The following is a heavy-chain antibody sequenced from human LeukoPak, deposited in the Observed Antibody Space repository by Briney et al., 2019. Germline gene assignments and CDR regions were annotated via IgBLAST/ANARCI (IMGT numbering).Heavy chain of an antibody. Sequence: GRSLRLSCAASGFTFSSYGMHWVRQAPGKGLEWVAVISYDGSNKYYADSVKGRFTISRDNSKNTLYLQMNSLRAEDTAVYYCAKDKKGWFRELIWGYYFDYWGQGTLVTVSS. CDR3: AKDKKGWFRELIWGYYFDY. D-gene: IGHD3-10*01. V-gene: IGHV3-30*18. CDR1: GFTFSSYG. CDR2: ISYDGSNK. J-gene: IGHJ4*02.